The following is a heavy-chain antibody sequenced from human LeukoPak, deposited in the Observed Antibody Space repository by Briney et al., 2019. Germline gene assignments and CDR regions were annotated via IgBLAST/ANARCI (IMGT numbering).Heavy chain of an antibody. D-gene: IGHD3-9*01. J-gene: IGHJ6*04. CDR2: IYYSGST. CDR3: ASALMYYDILTGYTDIYYYYYGMDV. Sequence: SEALSLTCAVYGGSFSGYYWSWIRQPPGKGLEWIGYIYYSGSTYYNPSLKSRVTISVDTSKNQFSLKLSSVTAADTAVYYCASALMYYDILTGYTDIYYYYYGMDVWGKGTTVTVSS. CDR1: GGSFSGYY. V-gene: IGHV4-30-4*01.